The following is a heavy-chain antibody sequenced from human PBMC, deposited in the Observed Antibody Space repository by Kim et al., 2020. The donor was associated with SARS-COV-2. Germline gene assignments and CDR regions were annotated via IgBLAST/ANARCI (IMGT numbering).Heavy chain of an antibody. D-gene: IGHD2-15*01. Sequence: GGSLRLSCVASGFRVASYGMHWVRQAPGKGLESVAHIWADGTRENYTESVKGRFAISRDTFKNTVYLQMNRLRDEDTAMYFCARDLSYGGLDFRGQGTLGPVSA. CDR3: ARDLSYGGLDF. CDR1: GFRVASYG. V-gene: IGHV3-33*01. J-gene: IGHJ4*02. CDR2: IWADGTRE.